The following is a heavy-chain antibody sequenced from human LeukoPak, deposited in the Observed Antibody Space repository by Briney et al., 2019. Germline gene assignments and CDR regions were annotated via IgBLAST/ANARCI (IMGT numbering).Heavy chain of an antibody. CDR2: FDPEDGET. V-gene: IGHV1-24*01. CDR3: ATPSYCSGGSCYSDAFDI. J-gene: IGHJ3*02. D-gene: IGHD2-15*01. Sequence: GASVKVSCKASGYTFSSYDINWVRQAPGKGLEWMGGFDPEDGETIYAQKFQGRVTMTEDTSTDTAYMELSSLRSEDTAVYYCATPSYCSGGSCYSDAFDIWGQGTMVTVSS. CDR1: GYTFSSYD.